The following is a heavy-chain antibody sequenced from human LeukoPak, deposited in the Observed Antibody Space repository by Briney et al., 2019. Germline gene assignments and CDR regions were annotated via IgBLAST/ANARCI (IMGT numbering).Heavy chain of an antibody. V-gene: IGHV1-69*05. CDR3: ARGGSGWYFGY. CDR2: IIPIFGTA. Sequence: ASVKVSCKASGGTFSSYAISWVRQAPGQGLEWMGGIIPIFGTANYAQKFQGRVTITTDEATSTAYMELSSLRSEDTAVYYCARGGSGWYFGYWGQGTLVTVSS. CDR1: GGTFSSYA. J-gene: IGHJ4*02. D-gene: IGHD6-19*01.